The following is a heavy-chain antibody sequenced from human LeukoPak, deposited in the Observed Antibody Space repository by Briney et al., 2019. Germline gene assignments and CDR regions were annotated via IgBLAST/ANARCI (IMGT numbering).Heavy chain of an antibody. CDR2: IYYSGIS. CDR1: DGSISSFY. Sequence: PAETLSLTCTVSDGSISSFYWRWLRQPPGRGLEWIGYIYYSGISHHNPSLKSRVTISVDTSKNQCSLKLSSVTAADTAVYFCARPVRRLRRDDAFDIWGQGTMVTASS. J-gene: IGHJ3*02. D-gene: IGHD4-17*01. CDR3: ARPVRRLRRDDAFDI. V-gene: IGHV4-59*08.